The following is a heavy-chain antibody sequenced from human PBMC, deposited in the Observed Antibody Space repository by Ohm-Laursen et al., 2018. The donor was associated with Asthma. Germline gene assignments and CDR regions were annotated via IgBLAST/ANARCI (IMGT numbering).Heavy chain of an antibody. V-gene: IGHV3-30-3*01. Sequence: SLRLSCTASGFTFRSYAMHWVRQAPGKGLEWVAVGGSYYDGGLKYYADSVNGRFTVPRDNSKNTLYLQMNSLRAEDTAVYYCARPMAVAGPFDYWGQGTLVTVSS. CDR3: ARPMAVAGPFDY. CDR1: GFTFRSYA. J-gene: IGHJ4*02. CDR2: GGSYYDGGLK. D-gene: IGHD6-19*01.